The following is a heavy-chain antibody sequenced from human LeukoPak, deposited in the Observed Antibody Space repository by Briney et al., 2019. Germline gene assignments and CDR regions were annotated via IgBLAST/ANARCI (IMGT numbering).Heavy chain of an antibody. CDR3: ARAGLGYSSSWDYYYYMNV. V-gene: IGHV1-69*13. CDR2: IIPIFGTA. CDR1: GGTFSSYA. J-gene: IGHJ6*03. Sequence: GASVKVSCKASGGTFSSYAISWVRQAPGQGLEWMGGIIPIFGTANYAQKFQGRVTITADESTSTAYMELSSLRSEDTAVYYCARAGLGYSSSWDYYYYMNVWGKGTTVTVSS. D-gene: IGHD6-13*01.